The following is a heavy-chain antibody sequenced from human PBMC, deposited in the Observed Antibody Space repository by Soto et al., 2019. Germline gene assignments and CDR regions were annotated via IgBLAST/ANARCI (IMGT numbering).Heavy chain of an antibody. CDR1: GYTFTGYY. CDR3: ARDRGYCSSTSCYLDYYFDY. CDR2: VNPNSGGT. J-gene: IGHJ4*02. V-gene: IGHV1-2*02. D-gene: IGHD2-2*01. Sequence: GASVKVSCKASGYTFTGYYMRWVRQAPGQGLEWMGWVNPNSGGTNYAQKFQGRVTMTRDTSISTAYMELSRLRSDDTAVYYCARDRGYCSSTSCYLDYYFDYWGQGTLVTVSS.